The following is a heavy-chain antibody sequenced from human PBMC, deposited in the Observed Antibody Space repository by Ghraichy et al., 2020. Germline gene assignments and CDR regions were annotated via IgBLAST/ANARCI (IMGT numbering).Heavy chain of an antibody. CDR2: IEQDGSEI. CDR3: VGSGGWLLHY. J-gene: IGHJ4*02. V-gene: IGHV3-7*03. Sequence: GGSLRLSCAASGFTFSSYWMSWVRQAPGKGLEWVANIEQDGSEINYLDSVKGRFTISRDNAKNALYLQMHSLRVEDTAVYYCVGSGGWLLHYWGQGTLATGSS. CDR1: GFTFSSYW. D-gene: IGHD2-15*01.